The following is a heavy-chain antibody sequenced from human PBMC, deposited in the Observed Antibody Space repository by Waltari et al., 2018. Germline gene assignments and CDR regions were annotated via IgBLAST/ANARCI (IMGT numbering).Heavy chain of an antibody. D-gene: IGHD5-18*01. J-gene: IGHJ4*02. CDR3: ARHSRSGYSTADYFDY. CDR2: IYYSGST. V-gene: IGHV4-39*01. CDR1: GGSISSSSYY. Sequence: QLQLQESGPGLVKPSETLSLTCTVSGGSISSSSYYWGWIRQPPGKGLEWIGSIYYSGSTYYNPSLKSRVTISVDTSKNQFSLKLSSVTAADTAVYYCARHSRSGYSTADYFDYWGQGTLVTVSS.